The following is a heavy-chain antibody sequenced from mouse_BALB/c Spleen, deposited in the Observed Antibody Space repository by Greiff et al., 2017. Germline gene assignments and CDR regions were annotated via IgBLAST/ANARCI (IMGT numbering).Heavy chain of an antibody. CDR2: IRSKSNNYAT. V-gene: IGHV10-1*02. CDR3: VRRDTTATFAY. J-gene: IGHJ3*01. D-gene: IGHD1-2*01. CDR1: GFTFNTYA. Sequence: EVQRVESGGGLVQPKGSLKLSCAASGFTFNTYAMNWVRQAPGKGLEWVARIRSKSNNYATYYADSVKDRFTISRDDSQSMLYLQMNNLKTEDTAMYYCVRRDTTATFAYWGQGTLVTVSA.